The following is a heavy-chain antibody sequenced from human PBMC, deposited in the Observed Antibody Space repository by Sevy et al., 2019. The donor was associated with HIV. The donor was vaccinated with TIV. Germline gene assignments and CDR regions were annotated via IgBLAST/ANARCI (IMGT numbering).Heavy chain of an antibody. V-gene: IGHV4-59*08. Sequence: SETLSLTCTVSGGSITSLYWGWIRQPPGKGLEWIANIYYIGNTNYNPSLKSRVTISLDTSKNQFSLRLSSVTAADTAIYYSPGENAWGRGYSWGQGTLVTVSS. J-gene: IGHJ4*02. CDR2: IYYIGNT. CDR1: GGSITSLY. CDR3: PGENAWGRGYS. D-gene: IGHD1-26*01.